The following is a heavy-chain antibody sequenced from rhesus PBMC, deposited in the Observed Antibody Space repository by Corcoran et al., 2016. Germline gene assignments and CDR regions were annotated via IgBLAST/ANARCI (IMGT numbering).Heavy chain of an antibody. CDR1: GYSISSGYG. CDR2: IDGGSGST. V-gene: IGHV4-127*01. D-gene: IGHD2-27*01. J-gene: IGHJ4*01. Sequence: QVQLQESGPGLVKPSETLSLTCAVSGYSISSGYGWGWIRQPPGKGLEWIGQIDGGSGSTYYNPSLKSRVTVSKDTSKNQFSLKLSSVTAADTAVYYCARVYGSGFDYWGQGVLVTVSS. CDR3: ARVYGSGFDY.